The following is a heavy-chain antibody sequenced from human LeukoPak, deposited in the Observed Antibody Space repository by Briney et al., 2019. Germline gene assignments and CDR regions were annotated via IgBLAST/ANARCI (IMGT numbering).Heavy chain of an antibody. V-gene: IGHV1-18*01. CDR3: ARVSENGPNFDY. J-gene: IGHJ4*02. D-gene: IGHD2-8*01. Sequence: ASVKVSCKASGYTFTSYGISWVRQAPGQGLEWMGWISAYNGNTNYAQKLQGRVTMTTDPSTSTAYMELRSLRSDDTAVYYCARVSENGPNFDYWGQGTLVTVSS. CDR1: GYTFTSYG. CDR2: ISAYNGNT.